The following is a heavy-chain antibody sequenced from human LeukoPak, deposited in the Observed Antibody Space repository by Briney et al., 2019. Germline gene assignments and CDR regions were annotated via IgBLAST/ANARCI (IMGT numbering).Heavy chain of an antibody. V-gene: IGHV1-2*02. CDR1: GYTFTGYY. CDR2: INSNSGDT. CDR3: ARRSHSGIYVGY. J-gene: IGHJ4*02. Sequence: ASVKVSCKASGYTFTGYYMHWVRQAPGQGLEWMGWINSNSGDTNYAQKFQGRVTMTRDTSISTAYMELSRLRSDDTAVYYCARRSHSGIYVGYWGQGTLVTVSS. D-gene: IGHD1-26*01.